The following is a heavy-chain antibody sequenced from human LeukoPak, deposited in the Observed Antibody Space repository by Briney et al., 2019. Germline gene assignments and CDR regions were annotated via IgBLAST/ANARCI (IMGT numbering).Heavy chain of an antibody. CDR3: ARDSIYSYYGSGSSHAFDI. Sequence: GGSLRLSCAASGFTFSDYYMSWIRQAPGKGLEWVSYISSSGSTIYYADSVKGRFTISRDNAKNSLYLQMNSLRAEDTAVYYCARDSIYSYYGSGSSHAFDIWGQGTMVTVSS. V-gene: IGHV3-11*04. J-gene: IGHJ3*02. D-gene: IGHD3-10*01. CDR1: GFTFSDYY. CDR2: ISSSGSTI.